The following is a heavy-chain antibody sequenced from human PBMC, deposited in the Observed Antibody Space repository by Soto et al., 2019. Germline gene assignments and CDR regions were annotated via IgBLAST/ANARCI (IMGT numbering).Heavy chain of an antibody. V-gene: IGHV1-58*01. CDR1: VFTFTSSA. D-gene: IGHD6-13*01. CDR2: IVVGSGDT. Sequence: EASVKGSCKASVFTFTSSAWHGVGRARGQRLEWIGLIVVGSGDTNYAQKFQERVTITRDMSHSPAYLELSRLRSEATAVYYCAADLGQQLVRYAFDIWGQGTMVPVSS. CDR3: AADLGQQLVRYAFDI. J-gene: IGHJ3*02.